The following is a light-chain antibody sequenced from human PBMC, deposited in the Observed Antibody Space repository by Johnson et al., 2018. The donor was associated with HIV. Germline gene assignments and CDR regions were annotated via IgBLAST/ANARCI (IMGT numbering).Light chain of an antibody. CDR3: GTWDSRLSAGHV. Sequence: QSVLTQPPSVSAAPGQKVTISCSGSSCDIADNYVSWHQQLPGTAPKLLIYDNNKRPSGIPDRISGSKSGTSATLGITGLQTGDEADYYCGTWDSRLSAGHVFGTGTKVTVL. CDR1: SCDIADNY. V-gene: IGLV1-51*01. J-gene: IGLJ1*01. CDR2: DNN.